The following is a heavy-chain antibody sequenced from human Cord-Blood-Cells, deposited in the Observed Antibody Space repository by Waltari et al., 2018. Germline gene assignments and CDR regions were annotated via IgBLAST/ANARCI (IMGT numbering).Heavy chain of an antibody. D-gene: IGHD2-15*01. CDR2: IYYSGST. CDR3: ARHADGYCSGGSCYYFDY. J-gene: IGHJ4*02. V-gene: IGHV4-39*01. Sequence: QLQLQESGPGLVKPSETLSLTCTVSGGSISSSSYYWGWIRPPPGTGLEWIGSIYYSGSTYYNPSLKSRVTISVDTSKNQFSLKLSSVTAADTAVYYCARHADGYCSGGSCYYFDYWGQGTLVTVSS. CDR1: GGSISSSSYY.